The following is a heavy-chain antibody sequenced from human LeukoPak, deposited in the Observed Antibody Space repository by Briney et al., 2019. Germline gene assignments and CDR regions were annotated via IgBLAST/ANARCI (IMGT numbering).Heavy chain of an antibody. CDR1: GFTFSSYW. D-gene: IGHD6-13*01. J-gene: IGHJ4*02. CDR2: INSDGSST. Sequence: GGSLRLSCAASGFTFSSYWMHWVRQAPGKGLVWVSRINSDGSSTNYADSLKGRFTISRDNAKNTLYLQMNSLRAEDTAMYYCARAIAATGTSYWGQGTLVTVSS. V-gene: IGHV3-74*01. CDR3: ARAIAATGTSY.